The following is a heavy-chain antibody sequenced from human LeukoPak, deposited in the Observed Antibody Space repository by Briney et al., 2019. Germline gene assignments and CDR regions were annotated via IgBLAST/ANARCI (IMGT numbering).Heavy chain of an antibody. CDR3: ARYSLYYDGSGYLYYFDY. CDR2: IYPGDSDT. V-gene: IGHV5-51*01. D-gene: IGHD3-22*01. CDR1: GYSFTSYW. J-gene: IGHJ4*02. Sequence: GESLKISCKGSGYSFTSYWIGWVRQMPGKGLEWMGIIYPGDSDTRYSPSFQGQVTISADKSISTAYLQWSSLKASDTAMYYCARYSLYYDGSGYLYYFDYWGQGILVTVSS.